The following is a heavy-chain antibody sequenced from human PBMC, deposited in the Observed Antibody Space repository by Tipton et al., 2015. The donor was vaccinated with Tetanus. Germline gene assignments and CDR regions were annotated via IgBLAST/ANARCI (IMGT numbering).Heavy chain of an antibody. CDR2: INSISSYM. CDR1: GFTFSSHS. Sequence: SLRLSCGASGFTFSSHSMTWVRQAPGKGLEWVSSINSISSYMNYADSVKGRFTISRENAKNSLYLQMDSLKAEDSAVYYCTRVRCSSGWYPSDYWGQGTLVTVSS. CDR3: TRVRCSSGWYPSDY. V-gene: IGHV3-21*01. D-gene: IGHD6-19*01. J-gene: IGHJ4*02.